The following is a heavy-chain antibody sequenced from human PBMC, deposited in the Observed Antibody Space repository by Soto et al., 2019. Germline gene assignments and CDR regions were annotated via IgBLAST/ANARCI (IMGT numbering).Heavy chain of an antibody. CDR2: ISGSGGST. CDR1: GFTFSSYA. D-gene: IGHD3-10*01. V-gene: IGHV3-23*01. CDR3: AKARLYYYGSGSYYRVGYYYYMDV. J-gene: IGHJ6*03. Sequence: PGGSLRLSCAASGFTFSSYAMSWVRQAPGKGLEWVSAISGSGGSTYYADSVKGRFTISRDNSKNTLYLQMNSLRAEDTAVYYCAKARLYYYGSGSYYRVGYYYYMDVWGKGTTVTVSS.